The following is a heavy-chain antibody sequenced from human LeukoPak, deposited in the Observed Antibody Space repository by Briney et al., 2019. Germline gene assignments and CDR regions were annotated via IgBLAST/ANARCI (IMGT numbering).Heavy chain of an antibody. CDR1: GGTFSSYA. J-gene: IGHJ4*02. CDR3: AKDLNIFRNFDWSLI. V-gene: IGHV1-69*13. Sequence: SVKVSCKASGGTFSSYAISWVRQAPGQGLEWMGGIIPIFGTANYAQKFQGRVTITADESTSTAYMELSSLRSEDTAVYYCAKDLNIFRNFDWSLIWGQGTLVSVSS. D-gene: IGHD3-9*01. CDR2: IIPIFGTA.